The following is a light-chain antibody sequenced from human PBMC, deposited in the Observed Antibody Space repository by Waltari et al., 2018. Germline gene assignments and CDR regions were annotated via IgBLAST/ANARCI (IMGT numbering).Light chain of an antibody. V-gene: IGKV1-5*01. CDR3: HQYNSYPWT. CDR2: DVS. Sequence: DIQMTQSPSTLSASVGDRVTITCRASQSISSWLAWYQQRPGKAPKLLIYDVSSLESGVPSRFSGSGSGTEVTLTISSLQPDDFATYYCHQYNSYPWTFGQGTKVEIK. J-gene: IGKJ1*01. CDR1: QSISSW.